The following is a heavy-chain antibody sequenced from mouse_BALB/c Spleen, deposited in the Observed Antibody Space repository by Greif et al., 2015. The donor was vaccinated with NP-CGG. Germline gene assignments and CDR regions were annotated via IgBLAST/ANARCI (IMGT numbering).Heavy chain of an antibody. Sequence: QVHVKQSGSVLVRPGASVKLSCKASGYTFTSSWMHWAKQRPGQGLEWIGEIHPNSGNTNYNEKFKGKATLTVDTSSSTAYVDLSSLTSEDSAVYYCARESYGYDYAMDYWGQGTSVTVSS. D-gene: IGHD1-2*01. CDR2: IHPNSGNT. J-gene: IGHJ4*01. V-gene: IGHV1S130*01. CDR3: ARESYGYDYAMDY. CDR1: GYTFTSSW.